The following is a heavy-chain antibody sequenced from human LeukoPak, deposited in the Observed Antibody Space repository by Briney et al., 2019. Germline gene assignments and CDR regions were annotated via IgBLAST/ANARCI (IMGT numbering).Heavy chain of an antibody. Sequence: ASVKVSCKATGYTFTSYGISWVRQAPGQGLEWMGWISAYNGNTNYAQKLQGRVTMTTDTSTSTAYMELRSLRSDDTAVYYCARSPVGPVRGIAAAGIIDYWGQGTLVTVSS. CDR3: ARSPVGPVRGIAAAGIIDY. V-gene: IGHV1-18*01. J-gene: IGHJ4*02. D-gene: IGHD6-13*01. CDR1: GYTFTSYG. CDR2: ISAYNGNT.